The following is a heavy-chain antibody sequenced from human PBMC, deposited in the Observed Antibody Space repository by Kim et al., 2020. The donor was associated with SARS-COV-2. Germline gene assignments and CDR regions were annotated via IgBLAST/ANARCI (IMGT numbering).Heavy chain of an antibody. CDR3: ARQGYYYDSSGYYYLYYFDF. J-gene: IGHJ4*02. CDR1: GGSISSSSYY. D-gene: IGHD3-22*01. Sequence: SETLSLTCTVSGGSISSSSYYWGWIRQPPGKGLEWIGSIYYSGSTYYNPSLKSRVTISVDTSKNQFSLKLSSVTAADTAVYYCARQGYYYDSSGYYYLYYFDFWGQGTLVTVSS. V-gene: IGHV4-39*01. CDR2: IYYSGST.